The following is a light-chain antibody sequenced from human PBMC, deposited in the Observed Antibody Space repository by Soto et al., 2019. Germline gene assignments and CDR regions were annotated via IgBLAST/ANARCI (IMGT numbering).Light chain of an antibody. CDR1: FSDVGGYDY. CDR2: EVT. CDR3: SSHTGGSTRV. J-gene: IGLJ1*01. V-gene: IGLV2-14*01. Sequence: QSVLTQPASVSGSPGQSIAISCTGTFSDVGGYDYVSWYQQHPDKAPKLMIYEVTKRPSGVSNRFSGSKSGNTASLTISGLQPEDDADYYCSSHTGGSTRVFGSGTKVTVL.